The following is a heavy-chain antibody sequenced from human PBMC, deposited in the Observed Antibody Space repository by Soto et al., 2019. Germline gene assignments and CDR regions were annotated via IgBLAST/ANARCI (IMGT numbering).Heavy chain of an antibody. J-gene: IGHJ5*02. CDR2: ISAYNGNT. CDR3: ARWHLVRGVIIMNWFDP. Sequence: EASVKVSCKASGYTFTSYGISWVRQAPGQGLEWMGWISAYNGNTNYAQKLQGRVTMTTDTSTSTAYMELRSLRSDDTAVYYCARWHLVRGVIIMNWFDPWGQGTLVTVSS. V-gene: IGHV1-18*01. CDR1: GYTFTSYG. D-gene: IGHD3-10*01.